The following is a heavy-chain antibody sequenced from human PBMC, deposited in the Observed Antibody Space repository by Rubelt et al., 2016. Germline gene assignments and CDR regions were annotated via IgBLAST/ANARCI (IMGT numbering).Heavy chain of an antibody. CDR1: GYSFTSYG. Sequence: QIQLVQSGPEVKKPGASVKVSCKASGYSFTSYGVSWVRQAPGQGLAWMGWTSAYSGNTNYAQKFQGRVTMTTDTSTNTAYMELRSLRSDDTAMYYYARDRGITRSMDWFDPWGQGTLVTVSS. CDR3: ARDRGITRSMDWFDP. J-gene: IGHJ5*02. D-gene: IGHD1-20*01. CDR2: TSAYSGNT. V-gene: IGHV1-18*01.